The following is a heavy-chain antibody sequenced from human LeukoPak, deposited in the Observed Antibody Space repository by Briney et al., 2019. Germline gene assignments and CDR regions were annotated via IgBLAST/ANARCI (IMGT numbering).Heavy chain of an antibody. D-gene: IGHD1-14*01. CDR3: ARWGPDKRADY. V-gene: IGHV3-21*01. CDR2: IRFTGSYI. Sequence: GGSLRLSCAASGFTFTSYSMNWVRQAPGRGLEWVSSIRFTGSYIYYADSVKGRFTISRDDAKNLLSLQMISLRVEDTAVYYCARWGPDKRADYWGQGTLVTVSS. J-gene: IGHJ4*02. CDR1: GFTFTSYS.